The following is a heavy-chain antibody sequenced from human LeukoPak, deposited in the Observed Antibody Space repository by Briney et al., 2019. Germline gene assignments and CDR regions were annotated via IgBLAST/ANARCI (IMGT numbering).Heavy chain of an antibody. CDR1: GGTFSSYA. CDR3: ARRVVPYNWFDP. D-gene: IGHD2-2*01. V-gene: IGHV1-69*13. J-gene: IGHJ5*02. CDR2: IIPIFGTA. Sequence: ASVKVSCKASGGTFSSYAISWVRQAPGQGLGWMGGIIPIFGTANYAQKFQGRVTITADESTSTAYMELSSLRSEDTAVYYCARRVVPYNWFDPWGQGTLVTVSS.